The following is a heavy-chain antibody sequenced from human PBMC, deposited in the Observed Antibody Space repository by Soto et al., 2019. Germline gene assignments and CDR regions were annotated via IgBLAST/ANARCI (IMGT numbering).Heavy chain of an antibody. CDR2: IYATGDT. CDR1: GASLSRYY. D-gene: IGHD1-26*01. Sequence: LSLTCNVSGASLSRYYWSWIRQPPGKGLEWIGRIYATGDTDYNPSLKSRISMSVDMSKKQFSLTLRSVTAADTAIYYCVRDGTKNLRDRFEPWGRGILVTVSS. V-gene: IGHV4-4*07. CDR3: VRDGTKNLRDRFEP. J-gene: IGHJ5*02.